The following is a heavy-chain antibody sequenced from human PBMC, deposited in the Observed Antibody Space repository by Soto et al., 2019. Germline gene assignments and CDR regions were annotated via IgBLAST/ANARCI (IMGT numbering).Heavy chain of an antibody. CDR2: ISGSGGST. J-gene: IGHJ4*02. CDR1: GFTFRSYA. Sequence: GGSRRLSXAASGFTFRSYAMIGVRQAPGKGLQWVSAISGSGGSTYYADSVKGRFTISRDNSKKKLYLQMHSLRAEDTAVYYCATGTGGTYYYDSRNFFHYWGQGTLVTVSS. D-gene: IGHD3-22*01. CDR3: ATGTGGTYYYDSRNFFHY. V-gene: IGHV3-23*01.